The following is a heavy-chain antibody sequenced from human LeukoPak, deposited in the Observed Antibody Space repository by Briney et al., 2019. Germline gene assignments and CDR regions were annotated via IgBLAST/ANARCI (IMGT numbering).Heavy chain of an antibody. CDR2: ISYDGSNK. J-gene: IGHJ4*02. CDR1: GFTFSSYA. V-gene: IGHV3-30-3*01. CDR3: ARAPYGDYVGGYFDY. D-gene: IGHD4-17*01. Sequence: GGSLRLSCAASGFTFSSYAMHWVRQAPGKGLEWVAVISYDGSNKYYADSVKGRFTISRDNSKNTLHLQMNSLRAEDTAVYYCARAPYGDYVGGYFDYWGQGTLVTVSS.